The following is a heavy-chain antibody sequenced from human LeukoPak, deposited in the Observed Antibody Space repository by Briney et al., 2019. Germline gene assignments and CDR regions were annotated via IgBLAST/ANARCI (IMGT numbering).Heavy chain of an antibody. D-gene: IGHD3-9*01. V-gene: IGHV4-59*01. CDR3: ARWNYDILTGYRNWFDP. CDR1: GGSISSYY. CDR2: IYYSGST. Sequence: SETLSLTCTVSGGSISSYYWSWIRQPPGKGLEWIGYIYYSGSTNYNPSLKSRVTISVDTSKNQFSLKLSSVTAADTAVYYCARWNYDILTGYRNWFDPWGQGTLVTVSS. J-gene: IGHJ5*02.